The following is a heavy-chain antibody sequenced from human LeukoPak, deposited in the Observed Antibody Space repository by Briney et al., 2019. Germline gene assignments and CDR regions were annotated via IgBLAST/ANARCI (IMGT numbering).Heavy chain of an antibody. CDR2: INHSGST. Sequence: SETLSLTCAVYGGSFRGYYWSWIRQPPGKRLEWIGEINHSGSTNYNPSLKSRVTISVDTSKKQFSLKLSSVTAADTAVYYCARKCSGGSCYSGGFDPWGQGTLVTVSS. CDR1: GGSFRGYY. CDR3: ARKCSGGSCYSGGFDP. D-gene: IGHD2-15*01. V-gene: IGHV4-34*01. J-gene: IGHJ5*02.